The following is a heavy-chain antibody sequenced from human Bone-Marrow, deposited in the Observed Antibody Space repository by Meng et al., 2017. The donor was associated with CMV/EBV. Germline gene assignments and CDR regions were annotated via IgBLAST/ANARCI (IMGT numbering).Heavy chain of an antibody. D-gene: IGHD1-26*01. CDR3: ARGMVGAFDP. J-gene: IGHJ5*02. Sequence: GSLRLSCAVYGGSDDYWNWIRQFPGKGLEWIGEINQSGSTNYNPSLKSRVTISVDTSKNQFSLKLSSVTAADTAVYYCARGMVGAFDPWGQGTLVTFYS. CDR1: GGSDDY. V-gene: IGHV4-34*01. CDR2: INQSGST.